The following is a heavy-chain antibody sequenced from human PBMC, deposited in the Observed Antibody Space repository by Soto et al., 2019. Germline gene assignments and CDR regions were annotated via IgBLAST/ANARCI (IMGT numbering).Heavy chain of an antibody. CDR3: ARQYPARGIIPVNYYYGMDI. V-gene: IGHV3-21*01. CDR2: ISSSSSYI. Sequence: GGCLRLSCAASGFTFSSYSMNWVRQPPGKGLEWVSSISSSSSYIYYAESVKGRFTTSRDNAKNSLYLQMNSLRAENTAVYYCARQYPARGIIPVNYYYGMDIWGQGTTGTVSS. D-gene: IGHD3-16*01. J-gene: IGHJ6*02. CDR1: GFTFSSYS.